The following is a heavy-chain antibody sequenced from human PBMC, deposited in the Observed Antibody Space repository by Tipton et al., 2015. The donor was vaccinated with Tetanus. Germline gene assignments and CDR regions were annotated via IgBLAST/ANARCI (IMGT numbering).Heavy chain of an antibody. CDR2: IYYSGST. V-gene: IGHV4-61*01. CDR3: ARKGYYDSSGYYYKGAFDI. CDR1: GGSVSSGSYY. D-gene: IGHD3-22*01. Sequence: LRLSCTVSGGSVSSGSYYWSWIRQPPGKGLEWIGYIYYSGSTNYNPSLKSRVTISVDTSKNQFSLKLSSVTAADTAVYYCARKGYYDSSGYYYKGAFDIWGQGTMVTVSS. J-gene: IGHJ3*02.